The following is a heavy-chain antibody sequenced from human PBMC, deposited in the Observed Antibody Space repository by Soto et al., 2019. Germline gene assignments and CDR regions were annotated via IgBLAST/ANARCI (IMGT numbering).Heavy chain of an antibody. CDR3: ARVTIPSVPELDAQGNPPCSSTSCYARGWNYRFDY. Sequence: SETLSLTCTVSGGSISSGDYYWSWIRQPPGKGLEWIGYIYYSGSTYYNPSLKSRVTISVETSKNQFSLKLSSVTAADTAVYYCARVTIPSVPELDAQGNPPCSSTSCYARGWNYRFDYWGQGTLVTVSS. CDR1: GGSISSGDYY. V-gene: IGHV4-30-4*01. D-gene: IGHD2-2*01. J-gene: IGHJ4*02. CDR2: IYYSGST.